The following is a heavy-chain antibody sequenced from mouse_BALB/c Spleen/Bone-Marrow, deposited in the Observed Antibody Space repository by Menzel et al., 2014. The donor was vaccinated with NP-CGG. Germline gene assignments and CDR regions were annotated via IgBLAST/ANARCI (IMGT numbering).Heavy chain of an antibody. Sequence: QVQLQQSGAELARPGASVKLSCKASGYTFTSYWMQWVKQRPGQGLEWIGAIYPGDGDTRYTQKFKGKATLTADKSSSTAYMQLSSLASEDSAVYYCARYYYVMDYWGQGTSVTVSS. CDR3: ARYYYVMDY. J-gene: IGHJ4*01. V-gene: IGHV1-87*01. CDR2: IYPGDGDT. CDR1: GYTFTSYW.